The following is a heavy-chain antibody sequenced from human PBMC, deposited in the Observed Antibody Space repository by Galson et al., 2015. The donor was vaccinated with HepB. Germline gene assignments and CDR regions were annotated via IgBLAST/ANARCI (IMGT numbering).Heavy chain of an antibody. CDR3: ARDKDPEGITMVRGVMGQNYYGMDV. Sequence: SLRLSCAASGFTFSSYWMSWVRQAPGKGLEWVANIKQDGSEKYYVDSVKGRFTISRDNAKNSLYLQMNSLRAEDTAVYYCARDKDPEGITMVRGVMGQNYYGMDVWGQGTTVTVSS. CDR2: IKQDGSEK. J-gene: IGHJ6*02. V-gene: IGHV3-7*03. D-gene: IGHD3-10*01. CDR1: GFTFSSYW.